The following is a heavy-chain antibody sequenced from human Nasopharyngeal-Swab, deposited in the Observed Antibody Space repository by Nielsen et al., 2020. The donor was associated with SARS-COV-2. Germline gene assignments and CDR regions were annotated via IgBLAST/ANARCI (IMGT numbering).Heavy chain of an antibody. V-gene: IGHV3-66*01. J-gene: IGHJ5*02. CDR1: GFTVSSNY. CDR3: ARDGTGTTRKNGWFDP. D-gene: IGHD1-1*01. CDR2: IYGGGST. Sequence: GESLKISCAASGFTVSSNYMSWVRQAPGKGLEWVSVIYGGGSTYYADSVKGRFTISRDNSKNTLYLQMNSLRAEDTAVYYCARDGTGTTRKNGWFDPWGQGTLVTVSS.